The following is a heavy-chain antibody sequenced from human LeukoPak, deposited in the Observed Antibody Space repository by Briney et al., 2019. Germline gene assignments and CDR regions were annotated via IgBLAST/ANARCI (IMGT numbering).Heavy chain of an antibody. D-gene: IGHD3-22*01. J-gene: IGHJ4*02. CDR2: INPSGGST. V-gene: IGHV1-46*01. CDR3: VRDGFSDYYDSSGYQEEY. CDR1: GYTFTSYY. Sequence: ASVKVSCKASGYTFTSYYMHWVRQAPGQGLEWMGIINPSGGSTSYAQKFQGRVTMTRDTSTSTVYMELSSLRSEDTAVYYCVRDGFSDYYDSSGYQEEYWGQGTLVTVSS.